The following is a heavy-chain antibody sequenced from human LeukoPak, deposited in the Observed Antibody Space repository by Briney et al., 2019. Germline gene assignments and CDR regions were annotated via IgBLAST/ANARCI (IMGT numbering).Heavy chain of an antibody. CDR1: GGSISSSSYY. CDR3: ARMVGATAYFDY. J-gene: IGHJ4*02. V-gene: IGHV4-39*01. CDR2: IYYSGST. Sequence: SETLSLTCTVSGGSISSSSYYWGWIRQPPGKGLEWIGSIYYSGSTYYNPSLKSRVSISVDTSKSQFSLKLSSVTAADTAVYNCARMVGATAYFDYWGQGTLVTVSS. D-gene: IGHD1-26*01.